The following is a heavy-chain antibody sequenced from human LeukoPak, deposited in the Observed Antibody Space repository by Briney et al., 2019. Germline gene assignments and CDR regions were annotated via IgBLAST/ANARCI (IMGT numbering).Heavy chain of an antibody. CDR3: ARVGDGLNDAFDI. Sequence: GASVKVSCKASGYTFTGYYMNWVRQAPGQGLKWLGRINPNTGGTNFAQSFQGRVTMTRDTSITTAYMELSRLRSDDTAVYYCARVGDGLNDAFDIWGQGTMVTVSS. J-gene: IGHJ3*02. CDR2: INPNTGGT. CDR1: GYTFTGYY. V-gene: IGHV1-2*06. D-gene: IGHD5-24*01.